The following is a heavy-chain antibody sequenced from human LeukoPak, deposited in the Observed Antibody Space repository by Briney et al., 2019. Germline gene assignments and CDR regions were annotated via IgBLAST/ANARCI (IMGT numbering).Heavy chain of an antibody. V-gene: IGHV3-30*02. CDR1: GFTFRSYG. CDR2: IRYDGSNK. D-gene: IGHD3-22*01. J-gene: IGHJ4*02. CDR3: AKTRYYDSSGGLDY. Sequence: GGSLRLSCAASGFTFRSYGMHWVRQAPGKGLEWVAFIRYDGSNKYYADSVKGRFTISRDNSKNTLYLQMNSLRAEDTAVYYCAKTRYYDSSGGLDYWGQGTLVTVSS.